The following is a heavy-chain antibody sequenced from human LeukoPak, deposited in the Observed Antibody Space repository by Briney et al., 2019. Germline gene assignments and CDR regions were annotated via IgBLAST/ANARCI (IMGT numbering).Heavy chain of an antibody. D-gene: IGHD3-22*01. J-gene: IGHJ4*02. CDR3: AKATTSSGYGLGY. Sequence: PGGSLRLSCAASGFTFSSYGMHWVRQAPGNGLEWVAFIWYDGSNKYYADSVKGRFTISRDNSKNTLYLQMNSLRAEDTALYYCAKATTSSGYGLGYWGQGTLVTVSS. V-gene: IGHV3-30*02. CDR1: GFTFSSYG. CDR2: IWYDGSNK.